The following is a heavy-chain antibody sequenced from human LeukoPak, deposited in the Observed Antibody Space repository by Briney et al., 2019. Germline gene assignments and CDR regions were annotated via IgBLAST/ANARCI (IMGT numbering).Heavy chain of an antibody. V-gene: IGHV3-30*03. CDR2: ISYDGSNK. Sequence: PGRSLRLSCAASGFTFSSYGMHWVRQAPGKGLEWVAVISYDGSNKYYADSVKGRFTISRDNSKNTLYLQMNSLRAEDTALYHCARSPGSYYYYYMDVWGKGTTVTVSS. J-gene: IGHJ6*03. CDR3: ARSPGSYYYYYMDV. CDR1: GFTFSSYG.